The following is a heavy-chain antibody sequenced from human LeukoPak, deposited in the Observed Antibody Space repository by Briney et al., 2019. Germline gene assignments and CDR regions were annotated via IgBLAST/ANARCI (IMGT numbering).Heavy chain of an antibody. CDR1: GFTFDDYA. Sequence: GGSLRLFCAASGFTFDDYAMHWVRQAPGKGLEWVSGISWNSGSIGYADSVKGRFTISRDNAKNSLYLQMNSLRAEDTALYYCAKEGFDYWGQGTLVTVSS. V-gene: IGHV3-9*01. J-gene: IGHJ4*02. CDR3: AKEGFDY. CDR2: ISWNSGSI.